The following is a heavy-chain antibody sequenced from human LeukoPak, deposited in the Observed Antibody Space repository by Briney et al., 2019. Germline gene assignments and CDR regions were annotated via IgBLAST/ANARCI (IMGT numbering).Heavy chain of an antibody. CDR3: AKERIRYDGSEYYNGMDV. CDR2: ISHDGSNK. CDR1: GFTFSSYG. Sequence: GGSLRLSCAASGFTFSSYGMHWVRQAPGKGLEGVAVISHDGSNKYYADYVKGRFTISRDNSKNTLYLQMNSLRAEDTAVYYCAKERIRYDGSEYYNGMDVWGQGTTVTVSS. V-gene: IGHV3-30*18. D-gene: IGHD3-10*01. J-gene: IGHJ6*02.